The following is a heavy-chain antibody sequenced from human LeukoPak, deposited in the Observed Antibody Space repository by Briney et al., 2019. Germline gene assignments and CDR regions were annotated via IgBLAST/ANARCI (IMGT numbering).Heavy chain of an antibody. D-gene: IGHD4-17*01. Sequence: GGSLRLSCAASRFTFSSYGMNWVRQAPGKGLEWVSAISGSGGSTYYADSVKGRFTISRDNSKNTLYLQMNSLRAEDTAVYYCAKKGLTATTYYFDYWGQGTLVTVSS. J-gene: IGHJ4*02. CDR1: RFTFSSYG. CDR3: AKKGLTATTYYFDY. CDR2: ISGSGGST. V-gene: IGHV3-23*01.